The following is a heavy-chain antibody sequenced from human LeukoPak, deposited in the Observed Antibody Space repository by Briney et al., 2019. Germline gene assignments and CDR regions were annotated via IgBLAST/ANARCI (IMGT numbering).Heavy chain of an antibody. CDR2: VYTSGST. J-gene: IGHJ5*02. CDR1: GNSFGDYY. Sequence: SETLSLTCTVSGNSFGDYYWSWIRQPAGKGLEWIGRVYTSGSTTYNPSLKSRVTMSVDTSKSQFSLNLMSVTAADTAVYYCTRDTGTTGEVKFDPWGQGTLVTVSS. V-gene: IGHV4-4*07. D-gene: IGHD4-17*01. CDR3: TRDTGTTGEVKFDP.